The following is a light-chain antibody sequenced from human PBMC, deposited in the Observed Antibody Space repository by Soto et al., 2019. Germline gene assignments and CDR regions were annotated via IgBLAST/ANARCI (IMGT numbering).Light chain of an antibody. CDR3: QVWDSSTARV. CDR1: NIGSKN. V-gene: IGLV3-9*01. J-gene: IGLJ3*02. CDR2: RDS. Sequence: SYELTQPLSVSVALGQTARITCGGNNIGSKNVHWYQQKPGQAPVLVIYRDSNRPSGIPERFSVSNSGNTATLTISRAQAGDEADYYCQVWDSSTARVFGGGTKLTVL.